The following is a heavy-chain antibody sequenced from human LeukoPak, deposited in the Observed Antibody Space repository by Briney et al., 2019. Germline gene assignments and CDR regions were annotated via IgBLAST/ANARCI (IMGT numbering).Heavy chain of an antibody. CDR2: ITAYNGNT. CDR1: GYTFTSYG. CDR3: AIDAGHYDILTGYNPGAFDI. Sequence: ASVKVSCKASGYTFTSYGISWVRQAPGQGLEWMGWITAYNGNTNYAQKLQGRVTMTTDTSTSTAYMELRSLRSDDTVVYYCAIDAGHYDILTGYNPGAFDIWGQGTMVTVSS. V-gene: IGHV1-18*01. D-gene: IGHD3-9*01. J-gene: IGHJ3*02.